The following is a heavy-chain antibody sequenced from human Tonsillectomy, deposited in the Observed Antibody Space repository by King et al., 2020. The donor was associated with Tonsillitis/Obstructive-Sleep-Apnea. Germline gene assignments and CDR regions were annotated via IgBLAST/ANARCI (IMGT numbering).Heavy chain of an antibody. V-gene: IGHV3-21*01. D-gene: IGHD5/OR15-5a*01. CDR1: GFTFSSYR. CDR2: ISSSGTYI. J-gene: IGHJ6*03. Sequence: QLVQSGGGLVKPGGSLRISCAASGFTFSSYRMNWVRQAPGKGLEWVSSISSSGTYIYYTGSVEGRFTISRDNAKNSLFLQMNSLGAEDTAVYYCARDEWSIVSTAMGDYYYYYMDVWGKGTTVTVSS. CDR3: ARDEWSIVSTAMGDYYYYYMDV.